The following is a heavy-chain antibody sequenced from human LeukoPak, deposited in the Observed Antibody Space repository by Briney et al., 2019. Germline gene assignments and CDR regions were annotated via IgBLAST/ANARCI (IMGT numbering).Heavy chain of an antibody. J-gene: IGHJ5*02. CDR2: INPNSGGT. Sequence: ASVKVSCKASGYTFTGYYMHWVRRAPGQGLEWMGWINPNSGGTNYAQKFQGRVTMTRDTSISTAYMELSRLRSDDTAVYYCARRQTYCSSTSCYYNWFDPWGQGPLVTVSS. CDR1: GYTFTGYY. V-gene: IGHV1-2*02. D-gene: IGHD2-2*01. CDR3: ARRQTYCSSTSCYYNWFDP.